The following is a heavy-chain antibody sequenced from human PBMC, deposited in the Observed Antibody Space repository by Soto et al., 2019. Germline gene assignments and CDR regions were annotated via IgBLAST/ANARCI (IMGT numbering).Heavy chain of an antibody. CDR1: GGSLSSADYY. CDR3: ARVKSSSWDWGYYYYGMDV. Sequence: SETLSLTCTVSGGSLSSADYYWSWIRQPPGKGMEWIGYFYXSGSTYDDVSLKSRVTISVDTSKNQVSLKLSSVTAAETAVYYCARVKSSSWDWGYYYYGMDVWGQGTTVTVSS. V-gene: IGHV4-30-4*01. CDR2: FYXSGST. D-gene: IGHD6-13*01. J-gene: IGHJ6*02.